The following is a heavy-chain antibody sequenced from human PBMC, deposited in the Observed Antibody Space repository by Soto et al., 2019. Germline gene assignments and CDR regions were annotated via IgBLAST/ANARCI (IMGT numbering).Heavy chain of an antibody. Sequence: GASVKVSCKASGYTFTSYGINWVRQATGQGLEWMGWMNPNSGNTGYAQKFQGRVTMTRNTSISTAYMELSSLRSEDTAVYYCASRSSGHGRYYYYYMDVWGKGTTVTVSS. CDR1: GYTFTSYG. D-gene: IGHD3-10*01. CDR2: MNPNSGNT. J-gene: IGHJ6*03. CDR3: ASRSSGHGRYYYYYMDV. V-gene: IGHV1-8*01.